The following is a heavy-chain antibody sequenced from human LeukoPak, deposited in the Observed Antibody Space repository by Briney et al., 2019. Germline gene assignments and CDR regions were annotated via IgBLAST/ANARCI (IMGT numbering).Heavy chain of an antibody. CDR2: VDPEDGET. V-gene: IGHV1-69-2*01. CDR3: AADLGYCSGGSCYSDAFDI. CDR1: GYTFTYYY. Sequence: ASVKISCKASGYTFTYYYMHWVQQAPGKGLEWMGRVDPEDGETIYAEKFQGRVTITADTSTDTAYMELSSLRSEDTAVYYCAADLGYCSGGSCYSDAFDIWGQGTMVTVSS. D-gene: IGHD2-15*01. J-gene: IGHJ3*02.